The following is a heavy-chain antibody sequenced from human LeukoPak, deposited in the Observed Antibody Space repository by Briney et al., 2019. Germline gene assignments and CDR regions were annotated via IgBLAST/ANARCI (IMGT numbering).Heavy chain of an antibody. CDR2: ISYDGSNK. J-gene: IGHJ6*02. CDR1: GFTFSSYA. V-gene: IGHV3-30*04. Sequence: GGSLRLSCAASGFTFSSYAMHWVRQAPGKGLEWVAVISYDGSNKYYADSVKGRFTISRDNSKNTLYLQMNSLRAEDTAVYYCARGAPLYYYYYGMDVWGQGTTVTVSS. CDR3: ARGAPLYYYYYGMDV.